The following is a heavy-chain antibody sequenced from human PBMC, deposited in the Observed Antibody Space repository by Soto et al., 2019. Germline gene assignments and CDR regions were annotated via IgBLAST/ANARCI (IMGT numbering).Heavy chain of an antibody. CDR2: ISYDGTNK. D-gene: IGHD7-27*01. CDR1: GLIFSISP. J-gene: IGHJ4*02. Sequence: PGGSLRLSCAASGLIFSISPMHWVRQAPGKGPEWVALISYDGTNKFYADSVKGRFTISRDNSKSTLYLQVDSLRPEDAAVYYCARDPKTSGGQHWAFNYFDSWGQGTLVTVSS. CDR3: ARDPKTSGGQHWAFNYFDS. V-gene: IGHV3-30-3*01.